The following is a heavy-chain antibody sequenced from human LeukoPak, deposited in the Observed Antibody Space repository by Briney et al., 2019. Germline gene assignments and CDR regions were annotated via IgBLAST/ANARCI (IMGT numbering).Heavy chain of an antibody. Sequence: GGSLRLSCAASGFTFSDYHMSWIRQAPGKGLEWVAVISYDGSNKYYADSVKGRFTIARDNSKNTLYLQMNSLRAEDTAVYYCARENQILGYCSSTSCYGGPFDYWGQGTLVTVSS. D-gene: IGHD2-2*01. CDR1: GFTFSDYH. V-gene: IGHV3-30-3*01. CDR2: ISYDGSNK. J-gene: IGHJ4*02. CDR3: ARENQILGYCSSTSCYGGPFDY.